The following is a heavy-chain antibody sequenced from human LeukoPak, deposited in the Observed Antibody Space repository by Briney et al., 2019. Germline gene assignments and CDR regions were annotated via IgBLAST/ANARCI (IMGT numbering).Heavy chain of an antibody. Sequence: GGSLRLSCAASGFTFSTYAVSWVRQAPGKGLDWVSTISDGGSDTHYADSVKGRFTISRDNSKNTLYLQMNSLRAEDTAVYYCAKALYAGYGRFASGGQGTLVTVSS. CDR2: ISDGGSDT. D-gene: IGHD5-12*01. CDR3: AKALYAGYGRFAS. V-gene: IGHV3-23*01. CDR1: GFTFSTYA. J-gene: IGHJ4*02.